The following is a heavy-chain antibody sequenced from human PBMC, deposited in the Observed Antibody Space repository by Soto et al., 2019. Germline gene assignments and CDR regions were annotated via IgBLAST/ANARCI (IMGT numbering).Heavy chain of an antibody. V-gene: IGHV4-61*01. J-gene: IGHJ4*02. Sequence: SETLSLTCTVSGGSVSSGSYYWSWIRQPPGKGLEWIGYIYYSGSTNYNPSLKSRVTISVDTSKNQFSLKLSSVTAADTAVYYCARSDSYGSLTIYFDYWGQGTLVTVSS. CDR2: IYYSGST. CDR1: GGSVSSGSYY. D-gene: IGHD5-18*01. CDR3: ARSDSYGSLTIYFDY.